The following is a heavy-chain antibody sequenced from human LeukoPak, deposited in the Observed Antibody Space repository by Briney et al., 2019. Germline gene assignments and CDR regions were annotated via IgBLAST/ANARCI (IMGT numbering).Heavy chain of an antibody. J-gene: IGHJ4*02. D-gene: IGHD2-15*01. Sequence: GGSLRLSCAASGFTFSSYAMSWVRQAPGKGLEWVSAISGSGGSTYYAGSAKGRFTISRDNSKNTLYLQMNSLRAEDTAVYYCAKHRDIFYYFDYWGQGTLVTVSS. CDR1: GFTFSSYA. CDR2: ISGSGGST. V-gene: IGHV3-23*01. CDR3: AKHRDIFYYFDY.